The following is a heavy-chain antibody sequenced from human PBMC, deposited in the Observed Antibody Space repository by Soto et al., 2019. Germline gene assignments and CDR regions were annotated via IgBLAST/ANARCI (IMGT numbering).Heavy chain of an antibody. CDR1: GYSISSGHS. V-gene: IGHV4-38-2*01. CDR2: IFHTGST. D-gene: IGHD6-25*01. J-gene: IGHJ6*02. Sequence: SETLSLTCAVSGYSISSGHSWGWIRQPPGKGLEWIGSIFHTGSTYYNPSLKSRVTLSVDTSKNQFSLKLSSVTAADTAVYFCAALPRLDGMDVWGQGTTVTVSS. CDR3: AALPRLDGMDV.